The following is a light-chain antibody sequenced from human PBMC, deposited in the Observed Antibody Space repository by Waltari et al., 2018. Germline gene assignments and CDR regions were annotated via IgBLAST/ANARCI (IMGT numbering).Light chain of an antibody. J-gene: IGLJ2*01. CDR3: QAWDSSTVV. CDR1: KLGDKY. CDR2: QDS. Sequence: SYELTQPPSVSVSPGQTASITCSGDKLGDKYACWYQQKPGQSPVLVIYQDSNRPSVIPELFSGANSGNTATLTISGTQAMDEADYYCQAWDSSTVVFGGGTKLTVL. V-gene: IGLV3-1*01.